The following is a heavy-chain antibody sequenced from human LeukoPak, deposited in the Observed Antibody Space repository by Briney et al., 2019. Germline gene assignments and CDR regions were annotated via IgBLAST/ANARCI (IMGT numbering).Heavy chain of an antibody. CDR1: GYTLTELS. CDR3: ARADYCSGGSCYSGNFDY. CDR2: FDPEDGET. V-gene: IGHV1-24*01. J-gene: IGHJ4*02. D-gene: IGHD2-15*01. Sequence: GASVKVSCKVSGYTLTELSMHWVRQAPGKGLEWMGGFDPEDGETIYAQKLQGRVTMTTDTSTSTAYMELRSLRSDDTAVYYCARADYCSGGSCYSGNFDYWGQGTLVTVSS.